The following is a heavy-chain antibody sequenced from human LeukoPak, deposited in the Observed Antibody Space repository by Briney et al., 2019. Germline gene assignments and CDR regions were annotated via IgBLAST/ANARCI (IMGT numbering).Heavy chain of an antibody. CDR1: GFTFSSYA. Sequence: GGSLRPSCAASGFTFSSYAMSWVRQAPGKGLEWVSAISGSGGSTYYADSVKGRFTISRDNSKNTLYLQMNSLRAEDTAVYYCAKVDGFWSGYYKVYYFDYWGQGTLVTVSS. V-gene: IGHV3-23*01. CDR3: AKVDGFWSGYYKVYYFDY. CDR2: ISGSGGST. J-gene: IGHJ4*02. D-gene: IGHD3-3*01.